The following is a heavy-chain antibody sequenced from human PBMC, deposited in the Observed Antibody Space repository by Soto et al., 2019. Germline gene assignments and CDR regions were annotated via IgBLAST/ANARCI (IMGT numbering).Heavy chain of an antibody. CDR2: ISGSGGST. V-gene: IGHV3-23*01. CDR1: GFTFSSYA. J-gene: IGHJ3*02. D-gene: IGHD2-15*01. CDR3: ATGGFYCSGGSCYLDAFDI. Sequence: GGSLRLSCAASGFTFSSYAMSWVRQAPGKGLEWVSAISGSGGSTYYADSVKGRFTISRDNSKNTLYLQMNSLRAEDTAVYYCATGGFYCSGGSCYLDAFDIWGQGTMVTVS.